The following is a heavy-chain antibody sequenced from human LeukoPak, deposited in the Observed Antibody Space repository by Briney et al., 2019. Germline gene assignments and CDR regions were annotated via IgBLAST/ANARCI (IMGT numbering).Heavy chain of an antibody. CDR2: IRYDGSNK. CDR3: AKDQYNWNSQPFG. V-gene: IGHV3-30*02. J-gene: IGHJ4*02. Sequence: GGSQRLSCEASGFRFGIYGMHWVRQAPGKGLEWVAFIRYDGSNKYYADSVKGRFTISRDNSKNTLYLQMNSLRAEDTAVYYCAKDQYNWNSQPFGWGQGTLVTVSS. D-gene: IGHD1-7*01. CDR1: GFRFGIYG.